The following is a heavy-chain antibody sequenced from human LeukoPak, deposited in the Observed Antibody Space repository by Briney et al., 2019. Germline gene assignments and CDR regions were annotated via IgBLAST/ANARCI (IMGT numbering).Heavy chain of an antibody. CDR3: ARDSPDFRHSGSYGAFDI. CDR2: IYYSGST. D-gene: IGHD1-26*01. J-gene: IGHJ3*02. V-gene: IGHV4-31*03. Sequence: SETLSLTCTVSGGSISSGGYYWSWIRQHPGRGLEWIGYIYYSGSTYYNPSLKSRLTISVDTSKNQFSLKLSSVTAADTAVYYCARDSPDFRHSGSYGAFDIWGQGTMVTVSS. CDR1: GGSISSGGYY.